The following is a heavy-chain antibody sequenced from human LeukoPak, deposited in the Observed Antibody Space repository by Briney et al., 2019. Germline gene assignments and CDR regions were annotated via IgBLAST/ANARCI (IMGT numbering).Heavy chain of an antibody. V-gene: IGHV4-59*01. CDR1: GGSISSYY. D-gene: IGHD3-22*01. CDR2: IYYSGST. CDR3: ARGYDSSGYPDAFDI. J-gene: IGHJ3*02. Sequence: SETLSLTCTVSGGSISSYYWSWIRQPPGKGLEWIGYIYYSGSTNYNPSLKSRVTISVDTSKNQFSLKLSSVTAADTAVYHCARGYDSSGYPDAFDIWGQGTMVTVSS.